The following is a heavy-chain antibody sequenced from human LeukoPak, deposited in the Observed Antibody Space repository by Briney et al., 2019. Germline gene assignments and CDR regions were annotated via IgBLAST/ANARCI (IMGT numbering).Heavy chain of an antibody. V-gene: IGHV1-69*13. CDR2: IIPIFGTA. Sequence: SVKVSCKASGGTFSSYAISWVRQAPGQGLEWMGGIIPIFGTANYAQKFQGRVTITADESTSTAYMELSSLRSEDTAVYYCTVAVRTEKRTGGMDVWGQGTTVTVSS. CDR3: TVAVRTEKRTGGMDV. CDR1: GGTFSSYA. D-gene: IGHD6-19*01. J-gene: IGHJ6*02.